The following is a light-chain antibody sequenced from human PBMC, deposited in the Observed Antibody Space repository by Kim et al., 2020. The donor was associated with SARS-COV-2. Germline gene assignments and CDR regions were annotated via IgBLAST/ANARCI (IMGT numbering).Light chain of an antibody. CDR3: QQRSNWPPIT. CDR1: QSVGSY. J-gene: IGKJ5*01. CDR2: DSS. V-gene: IGKV3-11*01. Sequence: PGETATLSRRASQSVGSYLAWYQQKPGQAPRLLIYDSSTRATGIPARFSGTGSGTDVTLTIISLEPEDFAVYYCQQRSNWPPITFGQGTRLEIK.